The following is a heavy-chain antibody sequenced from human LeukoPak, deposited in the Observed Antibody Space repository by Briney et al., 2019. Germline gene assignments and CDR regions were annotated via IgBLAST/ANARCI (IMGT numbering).Heavy chain of an antibody. V-gene: IGHV3-9*01. CDR1: GFTFDDYA. CDR2: ISWNSGSI. D-gene: IGHD3-22*01. Sequence: GGSLRLSCAASGFTFDDYAMHWVRQAPGKGLEWVSGISWNSGSIGYADSVKGRFTISRDNAKNSLYLQMNSLRAEDTALYYCAKDSSVVVITTSFDYWGQGTLVTVSS. J-gene: IGHJ4*02. CDR3: AKDSSVVVITTSFDY.